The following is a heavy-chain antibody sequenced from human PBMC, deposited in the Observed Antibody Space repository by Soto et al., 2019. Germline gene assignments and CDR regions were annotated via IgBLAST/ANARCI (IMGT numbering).Heavy chain of an antibody. V-gene: IGHV3-30-3*01. CDR2: ISYDGSNK. D-gene: IGHD2-15*01. CDR1: GFTFSSYA. CDR3: AGGIWDY. Sequence: PGGSLRLSCAASGFTFSSYAMHWVRQAPGKGLEWVAVISYDGSNKYYADSVKGRFTISRDNSKNTLYLQMNSLRAEDTAVYYCAGGIWDYWGQGTLVTVSS. J-gene: IGHJ4*02.